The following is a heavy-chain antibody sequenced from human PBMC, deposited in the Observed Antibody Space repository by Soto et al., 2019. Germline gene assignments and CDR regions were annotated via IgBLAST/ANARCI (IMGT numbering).Heavy chain of an antibody. D-gene: IGHD4-17*01. CDR2: IKSKTDGGTT. Sequence: EVQLVESGGGLVKPGGSLRLSCAASGFTFSNAWMSWVRQAPGKGLEWVGRIKSKTDGGTTDYAAPVQDRFTISRDDSENTLYLQLNSLKTEDTAVYYCTFQESTTVTVFEYWGQGALATVSS. CDR1: GFTFSNAW. J-gene: IGHJ4*02. V-gene: IGHV3-15*01. CDR3: TFQESTTVTVFEY.